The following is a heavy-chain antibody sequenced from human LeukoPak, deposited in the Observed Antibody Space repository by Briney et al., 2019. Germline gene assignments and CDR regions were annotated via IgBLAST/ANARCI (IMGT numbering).Heavy chain of an antibody. CDR3: AKDILSRRDSSGYPLDY. Sequence: GGSLRLSCAASGFTFSSYAMSWVRQAPGKGLEWVSAISGSGGSAYYADSVKGRFTISRDNSKNTLYLQMNSLRAEDTAVYYCAKDILSRRDSSGYPLDYWGQGTLVTVSS. J-gene: IGHJ4*02. D-gene: IGHD3-22*01. CDR2: ISGSGGSA. V-gene: IGHV3-23*01. CDR1: GFTFSSYA.